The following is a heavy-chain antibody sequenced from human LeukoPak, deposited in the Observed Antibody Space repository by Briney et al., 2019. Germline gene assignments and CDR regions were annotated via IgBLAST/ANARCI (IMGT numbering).Heavy chain of an antibody. CDR1: GFTFSSYW. D-gene: IGHD1-26*01. CDR2: IQQDGSEK. V-gene: IGHV3-7*01. Sequence: GGSLRLSCAASGFTFSSYWMSWVRQAPGKGLEWVANIQQDGSEKYYVDSVKGRLTIPRDNAKNSLYLKMTSLRAEDTAVYYCPREGSYYSFQHWGQGSLVTVSS. J-gene: IGHJ1*01. CDR3: PREGSYYSFQH.